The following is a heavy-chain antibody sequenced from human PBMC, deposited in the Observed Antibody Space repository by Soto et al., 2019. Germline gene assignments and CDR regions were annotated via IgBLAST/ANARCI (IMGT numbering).Heavy chain of an antibody. Sequence: SETLSLTCTVSGGSIANNNYFWGWVRQPPGKGLEWIGSAAYSGGTYKNPSLKSRVTVSVDTSKDQFSLKLTSVTAADTAVYYCAKVVVGATSHSDFDSWGQGTLVTVSS. CDR1: GGSIANNNYF. V-gene: IGHV4-39*01. D-gene: IGHD2-15*01. J-gene: IGHJ4*02. CDR3: AKVVVGATSHSDFDS. CDR2: AAYSGGT.